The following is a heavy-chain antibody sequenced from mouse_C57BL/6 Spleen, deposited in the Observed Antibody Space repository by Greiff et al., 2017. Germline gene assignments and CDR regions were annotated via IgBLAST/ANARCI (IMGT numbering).Heavy chain of an antibody. D-gene: IGHD2-3*01. Sequence: EVQLVESGEGLVKPGGSLKLSCAASGFTFSSYAMSWVRQTPEKRLEWVAYISSGGDYIYYADTVKGRFTISSDNARNTLYLQMSSLKSEDTAMYYWTRDRYDGYYAGFAYRGQGTLVTGSA. CDR1: GFTFSSYA. J-gene: IGHJ3*01. CDR2: ISSGGDYI. CDR3: TRDRYDGYYAGFAY. V-gene: IGHV5-9-1*02.